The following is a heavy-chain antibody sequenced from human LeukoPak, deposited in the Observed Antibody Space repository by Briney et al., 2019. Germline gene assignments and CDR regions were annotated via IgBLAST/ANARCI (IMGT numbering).Heavy chain of an antibody. Sequence: PSETLSLTCSGSNYSIRNSLYWGWLRQPPGKGLEWIGSIYRSGSTFYNPSLKSRVTISLDTSKSQFSLKLSSVTAADTAVYFCARGTYGYYMDVWGKGCTVTVSS. CDR2: IYRSGST. V-gene: IGHV4-38-2*02. CDR1: NYSIRNSLY. CDR3: ARGTYGYYMDV. D-gene: IGHD4-17*01. J-gene: IGHJ6*03.